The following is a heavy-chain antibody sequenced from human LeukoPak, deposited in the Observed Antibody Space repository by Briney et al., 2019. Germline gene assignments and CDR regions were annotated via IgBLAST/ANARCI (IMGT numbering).Heavy chain of an antibody. Sequence: GSLRLSCAASGFTFSSTVMSWVRQAPGKGLEWVSAISDSGRNTYYADSVKGRFTISRDNSKNSLYLQMNSPRVEDTAVYYCATDRNKREFFLDNWGQGTPVTVSS. D-gene: IGHD3-10*01. V-gene: IGHV3-23*01. CDR3: ATDRNKREFFLDN. CDR1: GFTFSSTV. J-gene: IGHJ4*02. CDR2: ISDSGRNT.